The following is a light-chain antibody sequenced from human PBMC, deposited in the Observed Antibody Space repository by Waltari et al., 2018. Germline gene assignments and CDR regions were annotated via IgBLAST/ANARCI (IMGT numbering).Light chain of an antibody. CDR2: WAS. V-gene: IGKV4-1*01. J-gene: IGKJ1*01. Sequence: DIVLTQSPDSLAVSLGERATINCKSSQSLFYSSVNKGYLSWYQQKPGQPPKLLIYWASTRESGVPDRFSGSGSGTDFTLTISSLQAEDVAVYYCQQYFTTPWTFGQGTKVEIK. CDR1: QSLFYSSVNKGY. CDR3: QQYFTTPWT.